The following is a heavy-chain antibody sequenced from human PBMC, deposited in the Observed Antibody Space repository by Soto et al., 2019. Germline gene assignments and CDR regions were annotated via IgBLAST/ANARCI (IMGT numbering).Heavy chain of an antibody. CDR1: GASISSYS. J-gene: IGHJ3*01. V-gene: IGHV4-4*07. D-gene: IGHD3-3*01. Sequence: SETLSLTCTVSGASISSYSWSWIRQPAGKGLEWIGRVHGDGTTRYNPSLKSRVTTSLDTSKNQWSLRLTSVTVADTAIYYCARVRTDTSGYYHVAYDVWGQGTVVTVS. CDR3: ARVRTDTSGYYHVAYDV. CDR2: VHGDGTT.